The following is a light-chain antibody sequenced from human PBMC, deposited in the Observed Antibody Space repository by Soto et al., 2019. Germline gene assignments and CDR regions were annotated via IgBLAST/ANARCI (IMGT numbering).Light chain of an antibody. Sequence: VRPQTQVTLSLSPGERATLSCRASQTASRMYLSWFQQKPGQAPRLLIYGTSTRATGIPVRFSGSGSGTDFTLTISSLQPEDFAVYFCHQDFILPWTFGQGSNVAIK. J-gene: IGKJ1*01. CDR1: QTASRMY. V-gene: IGKV3D-7*01. CDR3: HQDFILPWT. CDR2: GTS.